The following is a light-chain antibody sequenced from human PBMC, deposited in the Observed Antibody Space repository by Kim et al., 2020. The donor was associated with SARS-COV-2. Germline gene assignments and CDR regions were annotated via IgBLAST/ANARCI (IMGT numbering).Light chain of an antibody. CDR3: LQHHTFPGT. V-gene: IGKV1-17*01. CDR1: QDVRIY. CDR2: DVS. J-gene: IGKJ5*01. Sequence: DIQMTQSPSSLSASVGDRVTITCRASQDVRIYLGWYQQKPGKAPKRLVYDVSRLQSEVPSRFSGSGSGTQFTLTISSRQPEDFGTYYCLQHHTFPGTFGQGTRLEIK.